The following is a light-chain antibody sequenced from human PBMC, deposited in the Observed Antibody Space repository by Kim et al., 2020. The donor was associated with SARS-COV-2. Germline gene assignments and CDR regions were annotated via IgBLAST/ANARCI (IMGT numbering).Light chain of an antibody. Sequence: SITISCTGTSSDVGSYNLVSWYQQHPGKAPKLMIYEVSKRPSGVSNRFSGSKSGNTASLTISALQAEDEADYYCCSYAGSSTYVVFGGGTQLTVL. CDR3: CSYAGSSTYVV. CDR2: EVS. J-gene: IGLJ2*01. V-gene: IGLV2-23*02. CDR1: SSDVGSYNL.